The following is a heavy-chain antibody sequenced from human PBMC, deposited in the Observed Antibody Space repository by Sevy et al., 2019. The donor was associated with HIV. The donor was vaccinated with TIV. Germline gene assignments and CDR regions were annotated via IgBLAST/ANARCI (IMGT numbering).Heavy chain of an antibody. J-gene: IGHJ4*02. Sequence: GGSLRLSRAASGFTFSDSWMTWVRQGPGKGLEWVANINQAGSDKYYVDSVRGRFTISRDNAKNSLYLQMNSLRVEDTALYYCAGGGFLSRYWGQGSLVTVSS. CDR1: GFTFSDSW. V-gene: IGHV3-7*01. CDR2: INQAGSDK. D-gene: IGHD2-15*01. CDR3: AGGGFLSRY.